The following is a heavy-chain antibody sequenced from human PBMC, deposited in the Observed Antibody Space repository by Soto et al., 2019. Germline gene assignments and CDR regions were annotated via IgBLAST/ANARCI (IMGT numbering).Heavy chain of an antibody. D-gene: IGHD4-17*01. CDR3: ARDYPYGGNFDY. V-gene: IGHV6-1*01. J-gene: IGHJ4*02. CDR1: GDNVSSNSAA. Sequence: TLPRTCDISGDNVSSNSAASNCIRQTPSRGLEWLGRTYYRAKWYNDYAVSVKSRITINPDTSKNQFSLQLNSVTPEDRAVYYCARDYPYGGNFDYWGQRTLVTVS. CDR2: TYYRAKWYN.